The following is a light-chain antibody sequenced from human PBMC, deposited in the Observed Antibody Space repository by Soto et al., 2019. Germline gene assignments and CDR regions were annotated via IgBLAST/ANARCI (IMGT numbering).Light chain of an antibody. Sequence: AIGMTQSPASLSSSTGDIVTITCRASQDIGSVLAWYQQKPGTAPKVLISGASNLHGGVPSRFSGSGSRTDFTLTITHLQSEDFETYYCQHYLNYPITFGQGTRLEIK. CDR1: QDIGSV. J-gene: IGKJ5*01. CDR3: QHYLNYPIT. CDR2: GAS. V-gene: IGKV1-8*01.